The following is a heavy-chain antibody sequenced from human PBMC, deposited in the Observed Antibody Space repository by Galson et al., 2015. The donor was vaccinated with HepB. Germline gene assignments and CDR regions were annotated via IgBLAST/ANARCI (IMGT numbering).Heavy chain of an antibody. D-gene: IGHD3-10*01. CDR3: ARGIYGSGTVDY. CDR1: GFTFSSYA. CDR2: ISYDGSNK. V-gene: IGHV3-30-3*01. J-gene: IGHJ4*02. Sequence: SLRLSCAASGFTFSSYAMHWVRQAPGKGLEWVAVISYDGSNKYYADSVKGRFTISRDNSKNTLYLQMNSLRAEDTAVYYCARGIYGSGTVDYWGQGTLVTVSS.